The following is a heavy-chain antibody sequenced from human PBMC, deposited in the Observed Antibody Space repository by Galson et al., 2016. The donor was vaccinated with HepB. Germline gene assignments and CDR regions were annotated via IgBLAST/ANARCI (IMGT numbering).Heavy chain of an antibody. V-gene: IGHV3-30*18. D-gene: IGHD3-3*01. Sequence: SLRLSCAVSGFTFTFNLYGMHWVPQAPGKGLEWVAFISNDGNNKVYADSVKGRFTVSRDNTKNTLYLQMNSLRTEDTAVYYCAKDYRQRGGSGFCDSWGQGTLVTVSS. CDR2: ISNDGNNK. J-gene: IGHJ4*02. CDR3: AKDYRQRGGSGFCDS. CDR1: GFTFTFNLYG.